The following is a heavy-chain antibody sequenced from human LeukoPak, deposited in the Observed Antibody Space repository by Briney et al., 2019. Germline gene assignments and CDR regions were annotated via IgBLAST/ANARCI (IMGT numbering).Heavy chain of an antibody. CDR1: GFTFSSYS. Sequence: PGGSLRLSCAASGFTFSSYSMNWVRQAPGKGLEWVSSISSSSSYIYYADSVKGRFTISRDNAKNSLYLQMNSLRAEDTALYYCAKSIDVDIVATILHWGQGTLVTVSS. CDR3: AKSIDVDIVATILH. D-gene: IGHD5-12*01. CDR2: ISSSSSYI. J-gene: IGHJ4*02. V-gene: IGHV3-21*04.